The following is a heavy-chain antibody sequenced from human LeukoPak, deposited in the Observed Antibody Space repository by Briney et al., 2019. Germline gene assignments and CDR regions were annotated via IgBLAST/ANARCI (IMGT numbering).Heavy chain of an antibody. V-gene: IGHV4-39*01. CDR3: ARQARRRYCSSTSCSNWFDP. CDR2: IYHSGST. J-gene: IGHJ5*02. D-gene: IGHD2-2*01. CDR1: GGSISSSSYY. Sequence: VKPSETLSLTCTVSGGSISSSSYYWGWIRQPPGKGLEWIGSIYHSGSTNYNPSLKSRVTISVDTSKNQFSLKLSSVTAADTAVYYCARQARRRYCSSTSCSNWFDPWGQGTLVTVSS.